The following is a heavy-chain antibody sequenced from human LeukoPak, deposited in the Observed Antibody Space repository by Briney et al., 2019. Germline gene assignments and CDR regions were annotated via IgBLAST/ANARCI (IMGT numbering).Heavy chain of an antibody. Sequence: PSETLSLTCTVFGDSVSSSNYYWAWFRQPPGKGLGWIGEIYHSGSTNYNPSLKSRVTISVDKSKNQFSLKLSSVTAADTAVYYCAVLEGNAFDIWGQGTMVTVSS. CDR3: AVLEGNAFDI. CDR2: IYHSGST. CDR1: GDSVSSSNYY. J-gene: IGHJ3*02. D-gene: IGHD1-1*01. V-gene: IGHV4-61*05.